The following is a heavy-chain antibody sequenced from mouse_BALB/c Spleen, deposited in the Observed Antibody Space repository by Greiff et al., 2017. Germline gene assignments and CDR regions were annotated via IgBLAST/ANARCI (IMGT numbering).Heavy chain of an antibody. D-gene: IGHD2-14*01. J-gene: IGHJ3*01. CDR1: GFSLTSYG. CDR3: AIRCTGPFGY. CDR2: IWRGGST. V-gene: IGHV2-5-1*01. Sequence: QVQLQQSGPSLVQPSQSLSLTCTVSGFSLTSYGVDWVRQSPGKGLEWLGVIWRGGSTDYNEPFMSRLSITKDNSKSQVFLKRSSLQADDTVIYYCAIRCTGPFGYWGQGTLLTVSA.